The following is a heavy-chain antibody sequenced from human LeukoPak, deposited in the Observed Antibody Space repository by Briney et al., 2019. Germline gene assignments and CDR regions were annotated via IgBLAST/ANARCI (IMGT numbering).Heavy chain of an antibody. V-gene: IGHV3-74*01. D-gene: IGHD3-16*01. CDR2: INGDGSST. CDR3: ARDEVGGPLNY. CDR1: GFTFDDYG. Sequence: GGSLRLSCAASGFTFDDYGMSWVRQAPGKGLVWVSRINGDGSSTSYADSVKGRFTISRDNAKNLVYLQMNSLRGEDTAVYFCARDEVGGPLNYWGQGTLVIVSS. J-gene: IGHJ4*02.